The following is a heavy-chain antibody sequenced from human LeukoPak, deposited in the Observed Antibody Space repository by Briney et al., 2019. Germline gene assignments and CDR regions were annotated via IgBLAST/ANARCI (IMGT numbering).Heavy chain of an antibody. Sequence: GGSLRLSCAASGFTFSTYAMNWVRQAPGKGLEWVSAISGSGAKTYYADFVKGRFTISRDNSKGTLYLLMSSLRADDTAVYYCARGRGRNPSGYYYYMDVWGKGTTVTISS. CDR2: ISGSGAKT. J-gene: IGHJ6*04. D-gene: IGHD3-16*01. CDR3: ARGRGRNPSGYYYYMDV. V-gene: IGHV3-23*01. CDR1: GFTFSTYA.